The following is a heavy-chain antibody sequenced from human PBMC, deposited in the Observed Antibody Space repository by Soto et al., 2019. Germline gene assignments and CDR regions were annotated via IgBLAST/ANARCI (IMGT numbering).Heavy chain of an antibody. CDR3: AKDLAGGSGYYYGMDV. Sequence: GSLRLSCAASGFTFSSYAISFFRHSPCKGLEWVSAISGSGGSTYYADSVKGRFTISRDNSKNTLYLQMNSLRAEDTAVYYCAKDLAGGSGYYYGMDVWGQGTTVTVSS. D-gene: IGHD3-16*01. CDR1: GFTFSSYA. V-gene: IGHV3-23*01. CDR2: ISGSGGST. J-gene: IGHJ6*02.